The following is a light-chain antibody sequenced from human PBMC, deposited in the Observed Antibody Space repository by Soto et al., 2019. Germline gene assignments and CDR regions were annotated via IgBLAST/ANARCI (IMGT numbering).Light chain of an antibody. CDR1: SSDVGYYDY. Sequence: QSVLTQPASVSGSPGQSITISCTGTSSDVGYYDYVSWYQQHPGKAPKLMIYEVTTRPSGVSGRFSGSKSGYTASLTISGLQAEDEADYYCTSYTTSDTVIFSGGTKLTVL. J-gene: IGLJ2*01. CDR2: EVT. V-gene: IGLV2-14*01. CDR3: TSYTTSDTVI.